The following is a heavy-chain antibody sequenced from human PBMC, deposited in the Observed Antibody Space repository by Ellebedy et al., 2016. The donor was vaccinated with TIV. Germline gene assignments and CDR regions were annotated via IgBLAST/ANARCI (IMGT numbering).Heavy chain of an antibody. CDR3: ARDARFIDQQHNWFDP. CDR1: GFIFSDYY. J-gene: IGHJ5*02. Sequence: GESLKISCAASGFIFSDYYMSWIRQAPGKGLEWVSYISSSGHTIYYADSVKGRFTISRDNAENSLYLQMNSLRPEDTAVYYCARDARFIDQQHNWFDPWGQGTLVTVSS. D-gene: IGHD6-13*01. V-gene: IGHV3-11*01. CDR2: ISSSGHTI.